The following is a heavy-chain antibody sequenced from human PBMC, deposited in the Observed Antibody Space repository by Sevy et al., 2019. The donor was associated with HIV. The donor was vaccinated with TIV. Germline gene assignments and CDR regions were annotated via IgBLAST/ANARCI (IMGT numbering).Heavy chain of an antibody. CDR3: ARVSRTHGITIFGVVRTGWFDP. Sequence: SETLSLTCTVSGGSISSSSYYWGWIRQPPGKGLEWIGSIYYSGSTYYNPSLKSRVTISVDTSKNQFSLKLSSVTAADTAVYYCARVSRTHGITIFGVVRTGWFDPWGQGTLVTVSS. D-gene: IGHD3-3*01. V-gene: IGHV4-39*01. CDR2: IYYSGST. CDR1: GGSISSSSYY. J-gene: IGHJ5*02.